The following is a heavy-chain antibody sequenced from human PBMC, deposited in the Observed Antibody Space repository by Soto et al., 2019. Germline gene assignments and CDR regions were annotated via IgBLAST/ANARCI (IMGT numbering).Heavy chain of an antibody. J-gene: IGHJ6*02. CDR3: ARDGHGMDV. V-gene: IGHV4-59*01. CDR2: IYYSGST. CDR1: GGSMNNYY. Sequence: SETLSLTCSVSGGSMNNYYWSWIRQPPGKGLEYIGYIYYSGSTNYNSSLKSRVTISLDTSKNQFSLKLSSVTAADTAVYYCARDGHGMDVWGQGTKVTVSS.